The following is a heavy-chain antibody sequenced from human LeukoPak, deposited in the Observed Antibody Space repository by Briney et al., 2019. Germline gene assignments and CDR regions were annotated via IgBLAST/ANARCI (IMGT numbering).Heavy chain of an antibody. CDR2: INWNGGST. CDR1: GFTFDDYG. CDR3: ARGDEWELIHTRIDY. V-gene: IGHV3-20*04. D-gene: IGHD1-26*01. Sequence: GGSLRLSCAASGFTFDDYGMSWVRQAPGKGLEWVAGINWNGGSTGYADSVKGRFTISRDNAKNSLYLQMNSLRAEDTAFYYYARGDEWELIHTRIDYSGQGTLVTVSS. J-gene: IGHJ4*02.